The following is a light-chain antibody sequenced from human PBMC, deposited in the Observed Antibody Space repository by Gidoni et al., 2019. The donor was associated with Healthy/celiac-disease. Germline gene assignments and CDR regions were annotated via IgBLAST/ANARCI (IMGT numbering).Light chain of an antibody. CDR1: QSVFHSSNNKDY. V-gene: IGKV4-1*01. CDR3: QQYYSTPRT. Sequence: DIVLAQFPDSLSVSLGERATINCKSSQSVFHSSNNKDYLAWYQQKTGQPPKLLIYWASTRESGVPDRFSGSGSGTDFTLTISSLQAEDVAVYYCQQYYSTPRTFXXXTKVEIK. J-gene: IGKJ1*01. CDR2: WAS.